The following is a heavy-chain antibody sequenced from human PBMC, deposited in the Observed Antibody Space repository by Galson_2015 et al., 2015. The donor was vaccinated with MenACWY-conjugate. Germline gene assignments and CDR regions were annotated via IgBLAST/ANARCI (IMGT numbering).Heavy chain of an antibody. J-gene: IGHJ4*02. Sequence: SLRLSCAASGFTFSSAWMHWVRQAPGKGLEWVGRIKNKAAGGTTDYAAPVKGRFTISRNDPEKTLYLQISSLKIEDTAVYYCTADVSGYSAYSVADYWGQETLVTVSS. CDR2: IKNKAAGGTT. D-gene: IGHD4-11*01. CDR1: GFTFSSAW. V-gene: IGHV3-15*07. CDR3: TADVSGYSAYSVADY.